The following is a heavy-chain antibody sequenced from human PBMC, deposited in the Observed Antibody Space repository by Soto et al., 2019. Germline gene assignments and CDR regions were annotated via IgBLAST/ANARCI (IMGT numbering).Heavy chain of an antibody. Sequence: SQTLSLTCAISGDSVSSNSAAWNWIRQSPSRGLEWLGRTYYRSKWYNDYAVSVKSRITINPDTSKNQFSLQLNSVTPEDTAVYYCARGENVDIVATIYGRKVGYYYYMDVWGKGTTVTVSS. D-gene: IGHD5-12*01. V-gene: IGHV6-1*01. CDR1: GDSVSSNSAA. J-gene: IGHJ6*03. CDR3: ARGENVDIVATIYGRKVGYYYYMDV. CDR2: TYYRSKWYN.